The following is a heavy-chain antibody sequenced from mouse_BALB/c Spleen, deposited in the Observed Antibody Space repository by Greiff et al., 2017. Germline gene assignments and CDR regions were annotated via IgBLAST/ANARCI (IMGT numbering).Heavy chain of an antibody. CDR2: ISSGGST. J-gene: IGHJ2*01. V-gene: IGHV5-6-5*01. CDR3: ARGGSNYFDY. D-gene: IGHD5-1*01. Sequence: EEKVEESGGGLVKPGGSLKLSCAASGFTFSSYAMSWVRQTPEKRLEWVASISSGGSTYYPDSVKGRFTISRDNARNILYLQMSSLRSEDTAMYYCARGGSNYFDYWGQGTTLTVSS. CDR1: GFTFSSYA.